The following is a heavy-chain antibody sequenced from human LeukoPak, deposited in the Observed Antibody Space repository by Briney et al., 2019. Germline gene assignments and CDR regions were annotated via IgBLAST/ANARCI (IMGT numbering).Heavy chain of an antibody. J-gene: IGHJ4*02. V-gene: IGHV1-18*01. D-gene: IGHD3-22*01. CDR1: GYTFTSYG. CDR2: ITAYNRNN. Sequence: ASVKVSCKASGYTFTSYGISWVRQAPGQGLEGMGWITAYNRNNNYAEKLQGRVTMTTDTSTSTAYMELRSLKSDDTAVYYCARGRYYYDSSGYYWAPGYWGQGTLVTVSS. CDR3: ARGRYYYDSSGYYWAPGY.